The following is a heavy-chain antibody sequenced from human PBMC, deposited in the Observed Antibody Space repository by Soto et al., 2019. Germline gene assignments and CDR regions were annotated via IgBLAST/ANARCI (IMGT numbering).Heavy chain of an antibody. CDR2: ISSSGSTI. V-gene: IGHV3-48*03. CDR1: GFTFSSYE. CDR3: ARGGIAVGGWGNVDY. J-gene: IGHJ4*02. Sequence: EVQLVESGGGLVQPGGSLRLSCAASGFTFSSYEMNWVRQAPGKGLEWGSYISSSGSTIYYIDSVKGRFTISRDNAKNSLYLQMNSLRAEDTAVYYCARGGIAVGGWGNVDYWGQGTLITVSS. D-gene: IGHD6-19*01.